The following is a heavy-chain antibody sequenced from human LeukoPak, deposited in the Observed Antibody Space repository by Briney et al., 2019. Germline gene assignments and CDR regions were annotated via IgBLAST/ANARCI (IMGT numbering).Heavy chain of an antibody. CDR2: INHSGST. CDR3: ARVGGWAAAGYNWFDP. J-gene: IGHJ5*02. D-gene: IGHD6-13*01. CDR1: GGSFSGYY. Sequence: PSETLSLTCAVYGGSFSGYYWSWIRQPPGKGLEWIGEINHSGSTNYNPSLKSRVTISVDTSKNQFSLKLSSVTAADTAVYYCARVGGWAAAGYNWFDPWGQGTLVTVSS. V-gene: IGHV4-34*01.